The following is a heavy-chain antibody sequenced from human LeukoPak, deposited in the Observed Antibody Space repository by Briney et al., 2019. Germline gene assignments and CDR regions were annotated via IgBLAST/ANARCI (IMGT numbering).Heavy chain of an antibody. CDR1: GGSFSGYY. Sequence: KTSETLSLTCAVYGGSFSGYYWSWIRQPTGKGLEWIGEINHSGSTNYNPSLKSRVTISVDTSKNQFSLKLSSVTAADTAVYYCARMVRGVRFYNWFDPWGQGTLVTVSS. D-gene: IGHD3-10*01. CDR2: INHSGST. V-gene: IGHV4-34*01. CDR3: ARMVRGVRFYNWFDP. J-gene: IGHJ5*02.